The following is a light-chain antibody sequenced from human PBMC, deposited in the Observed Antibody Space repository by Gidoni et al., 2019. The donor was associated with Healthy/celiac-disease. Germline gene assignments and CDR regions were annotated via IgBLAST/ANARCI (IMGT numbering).Light chain of an antibody. V-gene: IGKV1-39*01. J-gene: IGKJ3*01. CDR3: QQSYSTLLT. CDR2: AAS. CDR1: QSISSY. Sequence: IQMPQSPSSLFASVGDRVTITCRASQSISSYLNWYQQKPGKAPKLLIYAASSLQSGVPSRFSGSGSGTDFTLTISSLQPEDFATYYCQQSYSTLLTFGAXTKVDIK.